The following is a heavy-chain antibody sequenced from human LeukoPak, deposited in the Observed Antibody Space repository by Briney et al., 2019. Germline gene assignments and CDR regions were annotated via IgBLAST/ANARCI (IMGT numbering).Heavy chain of an antibody. J-gene: IGHJ4*02. CDR3: TKGFRDSDY. Sequence: PGWSLTVSCVASGFTFSNSAMGWVRQAPGKGVEWVSVMSGVSTNTYYADSVKGRFTISRDNSKNTVYLQMSSLRPEDTAVYYCTKGFRDSDYWGQGTLVTVSP. CDR1: GFTFSNSA. CDR2: MSGVSTNT. V-gene: IGHV3-23*01.